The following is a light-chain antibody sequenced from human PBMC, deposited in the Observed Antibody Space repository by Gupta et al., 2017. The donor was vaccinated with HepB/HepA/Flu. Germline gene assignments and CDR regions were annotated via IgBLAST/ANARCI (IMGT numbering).Light chain of an antibody. CDR1: SSNIGNNA. CDR3: AAWDDSLNGPV. Sequence: QSVLTQPPSVSEAPRPRVTISCSGSSSNIGNNAVTWYQQLPGKAPKLLIYYDDPRPSGVPDRFSGSKSGTSASLAISGLQAEDEADYYCAAWDDSLNGPVFGGGTKLTVL. CDR2: YDD. J-gene: IGLJ2*01. V-gene: IGLV1-36*01.